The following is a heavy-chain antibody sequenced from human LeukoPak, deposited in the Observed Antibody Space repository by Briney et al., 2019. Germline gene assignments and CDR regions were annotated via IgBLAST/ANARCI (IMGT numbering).Heavy chain of an antibody. CDR2: IYHSGST. CDR1: GYSISSGYY. Sequence: SETLSLTCTVSGYSISSGYYWGWIRQPPGKGLEWIGSIYHSGSTYYNPSLKSRVTISVDTSKNQFSLKLSSVTAADTAVYYCARDYDFWSGYYTGLYYYYYYYMDVWGKGTTVTVSS. CDR3: ARDYDFWSGYYTGLYYYYYYYMDV. J-gene: IGHJ6*03. V-gene: IGHV4-38-2*02. D-gene: IGHD3-3*01.